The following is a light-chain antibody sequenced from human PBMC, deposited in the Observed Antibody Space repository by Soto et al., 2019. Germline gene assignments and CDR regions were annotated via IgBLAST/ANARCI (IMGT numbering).Light chain of an antibody. CDR3: PQYHNLWT. CDR2: RAS. J-gene: IGKJ1*01. V-gene: IGKV3-15*01. Sequence: EIVMTQSPATLSVSPGERATLSCTASHYIYSNVAWFQQRPGQAPRLLIYRASTRATGTPARFSGSGSGTEFTLTITSLQSEDFALYYCPQYHNLWTFGQGTEVEIK. CDR1: HYIYSN.